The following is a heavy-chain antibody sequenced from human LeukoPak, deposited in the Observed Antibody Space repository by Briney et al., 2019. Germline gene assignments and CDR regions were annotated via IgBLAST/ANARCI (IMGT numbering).Heavy chain of an antibody. Sequence: SGTLSLTCAVSGGSISSSNWWSWVRQPPGKGLEWIGYIHYSGSTYYNPSLKSRVTISVDTSKNQFSLKLSSVTAADTAVYYCARSGLWYFDYWGQGTLVTVSS. D-gene: IGHD3-3*01. CDR3: ARSGLWYFDY. CDR1: GGSISSSNW. V-gene: IGHV4-4*02. J-gene: IGHJ4*02. CDR2: IHYSGST.